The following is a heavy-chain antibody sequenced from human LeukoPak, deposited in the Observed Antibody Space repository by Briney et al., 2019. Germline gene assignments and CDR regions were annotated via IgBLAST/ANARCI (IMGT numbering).Heavy chain of an antibody. V-gene: IGHV4-61*02. D-gene: IGHD6-6*01. CDR1: GGSISSGSYY. CDR3: ARDHSSSSFYYYYMDV. J-gene: IGHJ6*03. Sequence: SSETLSLTCTVSGGSISSGSYYWSWIRQPAGKGLEWIGRIYTSGSTNYNPPLKSRVTISVDTSKNQFSLKLSSVTAADTAVYYCARDHSSSSFYYYYMDVWGKGTTVTVSS. CDR2: IYTSGST.